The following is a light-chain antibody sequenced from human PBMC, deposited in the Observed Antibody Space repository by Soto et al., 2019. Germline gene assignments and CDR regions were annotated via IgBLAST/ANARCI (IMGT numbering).Light chain of an antibody. V-gene: IGKV1-39*01. J-gene: IGKJ1*01. CDR3: PQSYIMRRT. Sequence: DIQMTQSPSSLSSSVGDIVTITCRASQIINSFLNLYQQKPGKAPKLLIYTASNLQRVVPSRYSGSGSGTDFTLTISSLQPADFATDDCPQSYIMRRTFGQGTKVEIK. CDR1: QIINSF. CDR2: TAS.